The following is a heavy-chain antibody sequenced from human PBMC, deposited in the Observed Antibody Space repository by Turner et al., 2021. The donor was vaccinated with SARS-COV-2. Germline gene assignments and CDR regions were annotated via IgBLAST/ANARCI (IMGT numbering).Heavy chain of an antibody. CDR3: ANVGSYFFDY. CDR2: ISSSCGTT. CDR1: GFTFSNSA. Sequence: EVHLFAYGGGLVPPGGSLRLPCAASGFTFSNSATSWVRQGPGKGLEWFSTISSSCGTTYYADSVKCRFTISRDNSKNTLYLQMNSLRAGDTALYYCANVGSYFFDYWGPGTLVTVSS. V-gene: IGHV3-23*01. D-gene: IGHD3-10*01. J-gene: IGHJ4*02.